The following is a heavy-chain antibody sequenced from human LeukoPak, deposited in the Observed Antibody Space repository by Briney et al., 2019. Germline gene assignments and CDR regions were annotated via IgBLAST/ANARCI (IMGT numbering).Heavy chain of an antibody. CDR1: GGTFSSYA. CDR2: IIPIFGTA. Sequence: GASVKVSCKASGGTFSSYAISWVRQAPGQGLEWMGGIIPIFGTANYAQKFQGRVTITTDESTSTAYMELSSLRSEDTAVYYCARAYYDSSGYCSPGYFDYWGQGTLVTVSS. D-gene: IGHD3-22*01. V-gene: IGHV1-69*05. CDR3: ARAYYDSSGYCSPGYFDY. J-gene: IGHJ4*02.